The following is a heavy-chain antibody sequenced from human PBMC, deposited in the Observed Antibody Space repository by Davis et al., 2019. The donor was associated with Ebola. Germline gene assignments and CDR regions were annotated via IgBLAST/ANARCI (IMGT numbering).Heavy chain of an antibody. CDR3: ARQPTYHYYDSSGYTISNYFDY. D-gene: IGHD3-22*01. J-gene: IGHJ4*02. CDR1: GGSISSSSYY. CDR2: IYYSGST. Sequence: SETLSLTCTVSGGSISSSSYYWGWIRQPPGKGLEWIGSIYYSGSTYYNPSLKRRVTISVDTSKNQFSLKLSSVTAADTAVYYCARQPTYHYYDSSGYTISNYFDYWGQGTLVTVSS. V-gene: IGHV4-39*01.